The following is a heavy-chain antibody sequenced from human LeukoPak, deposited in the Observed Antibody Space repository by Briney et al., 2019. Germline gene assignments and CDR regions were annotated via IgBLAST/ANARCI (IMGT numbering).Heavy chain of an antibody. CDR3: ARAEKAVAGTLDS. CDR1: GDSISNYY. J-gene: IGHJ4*02. CDR2: MYNRGST. Sequence: SETLCLSCTVSGDSISNYYWSWIRQSPGKELEWIGYMYNRGSTIYNPSLRSRVTISTDTSKNPFSLRLTSVTAADTAVYYCARAEKAVAGTLDSWGQGGLGPVSS. V-gene: IGHV4-59*01. D-gene: IGHD6-19*01.